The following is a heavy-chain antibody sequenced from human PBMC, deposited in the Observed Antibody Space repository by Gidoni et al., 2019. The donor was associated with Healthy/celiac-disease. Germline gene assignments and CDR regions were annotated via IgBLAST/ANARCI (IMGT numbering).Heavy chain of an antibody. CDR1: GYPFTGYY. CDR2: INPNSGGT. Sequence: QVQLVQSGAEVKKPGASVKVSCKASGYPFTGYYMHWVRQAPGQGLEWMGWINPNSGGTNYAQKFQGRVTMTRDTSISTAYMELSRLRSDDTAVYYCARVSRYSEHRGAFDIWGQGTMVTVSS. CDR3: ARVSRYSEHRGAFDI. J-gene: IGHJ3*02. D-gene: IGHD6-13*01. V-gene: IGHV1-2*02.